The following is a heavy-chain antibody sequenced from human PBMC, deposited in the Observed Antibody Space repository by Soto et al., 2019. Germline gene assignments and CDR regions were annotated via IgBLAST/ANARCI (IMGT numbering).Heavy chain of an antibody. CDR3: ARRVTCSGGSCFRGGWYFDL. D-gene: IGHD2-15*01. V-gene: IGHV4-34*01. CDR1: GGSFSGYY. Sequence: QVQLQQWGAGLLKPSETLSLTCAVYGGSFSGYYWSWIRQPPGKGLEWIGEINHSGSTNYNPSLKSRVTISVDTSKNQFSLKLSSVTAAATAVYYCARRVTCSGGSCFRGGWYFDLWGRGTLVTVSS. CDR2: INHSGST. J-gene: IGHJ2*01.